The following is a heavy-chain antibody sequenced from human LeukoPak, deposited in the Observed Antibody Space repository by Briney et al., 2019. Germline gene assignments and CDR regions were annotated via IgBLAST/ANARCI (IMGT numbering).Heavy chain of an antibody. D-gene: IGHD6-13*01. CDR3: ARHSSSYDY. CDR1: GFTFSSYA. Sequence: GSLRLSCAASGFTFSSYAMSWVRQPPGKGLEWIGSIYYSGSTYYNPSLKSRVTISVDTSMNQFSLKLSSVTAADTAVYYCARHSSSYDYWGQGTLVTVSS. J-gene: IGHJ4*02. CDR2: IYYSGST. V-gene: IGHV4-38-2*01.